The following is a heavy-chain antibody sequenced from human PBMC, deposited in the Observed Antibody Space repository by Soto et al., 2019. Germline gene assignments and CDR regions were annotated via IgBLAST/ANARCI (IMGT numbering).Heavy chain of an antibody. CDR1: GDSVSSNSAA. CDR2: TYYRSKWYN. Sequence: SQTLSLTCAISGDSVSSNSAAWNWIRQSPSRGLEWLGRTYYRSKWYNDYAVSVKSRITINPDTSKNQFSLKLSSVTAADTAVYYCARDPSGYDSYSYYGMDVWGQGTTVTVSS. V-gene: IGHV6-1*01. CDR3: ARDPSGYDSYSYYGMDV. J-gene: IGHJ6*02. D-gene: IGHD5-12*01.